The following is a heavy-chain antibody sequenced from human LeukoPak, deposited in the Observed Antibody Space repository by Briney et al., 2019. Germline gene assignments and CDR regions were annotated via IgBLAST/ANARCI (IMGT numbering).Heavy chain of an antibody. V-gene: IGHV4-39*07. Sequence: SETLSLTCSVSGGLISISTHYWGWIRQTPGKGLEWIGSVFYSGTTYFNPSFNSRLTISVDTSKNQFSLKLSSVTASDTAMYYCARQVATKGEWAFDIWGQGTMVTASS. J-gene: IGHJ3*02. D-gene: IGHD5-12*01. CDR3: ARQVATKGEWAFDI. CDR2: VFYSGTT. CDR1: GGLISISTHY.